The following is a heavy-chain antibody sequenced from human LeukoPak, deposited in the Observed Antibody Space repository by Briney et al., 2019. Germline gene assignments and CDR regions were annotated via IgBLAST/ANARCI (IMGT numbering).Heavy chain of an antibody. V-gene: IGHV3-66*02. CDR1: GFTVSSNY. CDR2: IYSGGST. Sequence: GGSLRLSCAASGFTVSSNYMSWVRQAPGKGLEWVSVIYSGGSTYYADSVQGRFTISSDNSKTTLYLQMNSLRAEDTAVYYCACGYSYTNMDVWGKGTTVTVSS. D-gene: IGHD5-18*01. CDR3: ACGYSYTNMDV. J-gene: IGHJ6*03.